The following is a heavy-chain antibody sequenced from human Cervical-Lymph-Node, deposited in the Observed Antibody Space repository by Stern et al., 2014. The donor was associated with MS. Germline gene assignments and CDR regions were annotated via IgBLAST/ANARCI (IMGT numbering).Heavy chain of an antibody. CDR2: ISYDGSDT. J-gene: IGHJ4*02. V-gene: IGHV3-30*18. D-gene: IGHD3-10*01. Sequence: QAQLVESGGGVVQSGRSLRLTCKVSGFTFSSYGMHWVRQAPGKGLEWVSVISYDGSDTYYAESVKGRFTISRDNSKNTLYLEMRSLRPEDTAVYYCVKRGITEVRGVRLGDYWGPGTLVIVSS. CDR3: VKRGITEVRGVRLGDY. CDR1: GFTFSSYG.